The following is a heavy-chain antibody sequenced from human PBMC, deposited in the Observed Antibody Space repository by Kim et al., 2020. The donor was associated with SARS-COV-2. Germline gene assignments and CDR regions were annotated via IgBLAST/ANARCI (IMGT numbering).Heavy chain of an antibody. J-gene: IGHJ1*01. V-gene: IGHV3-7*03. D-gene: IGHD5-12*01. CDR2: IKQDGSEK. CDR3: AREWLR. Sequence: GGSLRLSCATSGFSFSSFWMSWVRQAPGKGLEWVANIKQDGSEKNYVDSVKGRFTISKDNAKNSLYLQMNNLRDEATAIYYCAREWLRWGQGTLVTVSS. CDR1: GFSFSSFW.